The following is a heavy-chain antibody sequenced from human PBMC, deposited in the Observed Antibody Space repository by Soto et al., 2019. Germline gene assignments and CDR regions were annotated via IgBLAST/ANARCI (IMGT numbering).Heavy chain of an antibody. CDR2: MNPNSGNT. V-gene: IGHV1-8*01. CDR1: GYTFTSYD. Sequence: ASVKVSCKASGYTFTSYDINWVRQATGQGLEWMGWMNPNSGNTGYAQKFQGRVTMTRNTSISTAYMELSSLRSEDTAVYYCARGMMVRGVDPGVYYYYYGMDVWGQGITVTVSS. J-gene: IGHJ6*02. D-gene: IGHD3-10*01. CDR3: ARGMMVRGVDPGVYYYYYGMDV.